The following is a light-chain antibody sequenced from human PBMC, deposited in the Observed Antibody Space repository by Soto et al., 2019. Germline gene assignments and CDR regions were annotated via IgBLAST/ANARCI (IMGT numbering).Light chain of an antibody. CDR2: AAT. V-gene: IGKV1-27*01. CDR3: QGYDTAPEWT. CDR1: QGIDNN. J-gene: IGKJ1*01. Sequence: DIQMTQSPSSLSASVGDRVSITCRASQGIDNNLAWYQQRPGKAPNLLIFAATTLQSGVPFRFSGSRSGATFTLTISSLQPEDVGTYYCQGYDTAPEWTFGQGTKVEIK.